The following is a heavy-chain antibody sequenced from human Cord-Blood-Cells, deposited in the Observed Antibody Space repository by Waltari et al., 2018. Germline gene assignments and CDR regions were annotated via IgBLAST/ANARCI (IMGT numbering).Heavy chain of an antibody. Sequence: QLQLQESGPGLVKPSETLSLTCTVSGGSISSSSYYWGWIRQPPGKGREWIGSNYYSGSTYYNPSLKSRVTISVDTSKNQFSLKLSSVTAADTAVYYCARQYSSSSRYFDYWGQGTLVTVSS. CDR3: ARQYSSSSRYFDY. D-gene: IGHD6-6*01. J-gene: IGHJ4*02. V-gene: IGHV4-39*01. CDR1: GGSISSSSYY. CDR2: NYYSGST.